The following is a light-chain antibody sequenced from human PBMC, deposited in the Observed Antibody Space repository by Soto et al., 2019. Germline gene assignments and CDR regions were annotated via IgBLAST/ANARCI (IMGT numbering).Light chain of an antibody. Sequence: QSVLTQPASVSGSPGQSITISCTGTSSDVGGYKYVSWFQQYPGKVPKLIIYEVNDRPSGVSNRFSGSKSGNTASLTISGLQAEDEADYYCSSYTSSNTQVFGTGTKVTVL. V-gene: IGLV2-14*03. CDR3: SSYTSSNTQV. CDR1: SSDVGGYKY. CDR2: EVN. J-gene: IGLJ1*01.